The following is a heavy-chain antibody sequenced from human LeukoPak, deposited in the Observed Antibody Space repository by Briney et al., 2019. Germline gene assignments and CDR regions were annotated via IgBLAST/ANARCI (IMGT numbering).Heavy chain of an antibody. V-gene: IGHV3-30-3*01. CDR2: ISHDGDNT. CDR3: ARDRRIAAAVNGMDV. Sequence: PGGSLRLSCEASGFAFGSYAMHWVRQAPGRGLEWVAVISHDGDNTNSGESVRGRFTLSRDNLKNTLYLQMNSLRGEDTALYYCARDRRIAAAVNGMDVWGQGTTVTVSS. J-gene: IGHJ6*02. D-gene: IGHD6-13*01. CDR1: GFAFGSYA.